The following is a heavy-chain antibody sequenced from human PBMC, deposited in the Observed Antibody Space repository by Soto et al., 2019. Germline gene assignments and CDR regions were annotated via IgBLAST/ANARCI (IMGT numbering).Heavy chain of an antibody. CDR3: ARRSMKDYYGSGSYYKLDHYYYYMDV. D-gene: IGHD3-10*01. Sequence: SETLSLTCTVSGGSISSYYWSWIRQPPGKGLEWIGYIYYSGSTNYNPSLKSRVTISVDTSKNQFSLKLSSVTAADTAVYYCARRSMKDYYGSGSYYKLDHYYYYMDVWGKGTTVTVSS. CDR1: GGSISSYY. V-gene: IGHV4-59*08. J-gene: IGHJ6*03. CDR2: IYYSGST.